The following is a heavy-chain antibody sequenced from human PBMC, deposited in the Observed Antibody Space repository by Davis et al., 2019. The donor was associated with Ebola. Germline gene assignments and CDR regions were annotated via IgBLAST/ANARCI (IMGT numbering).Heavy chain of an antibody. J-gene: IGHJ4*02. CDR1: SGIFSNYF. V-gene: IGHV1-69*13. D-gene: IGHD3-3*01. CDR2: IIPIFGTA. CDR3: ATAENSFGVVLRHYFES. Sequence: SVQVSCNASSGIFSNYFINWVLQPPGHGLEWMGGIIPIFGTANYAQKFQGRVTITADESTATAYMELTGLGSEDSGIYYCATAENSFGVVLRHYFESWGQGTLVTVSA.